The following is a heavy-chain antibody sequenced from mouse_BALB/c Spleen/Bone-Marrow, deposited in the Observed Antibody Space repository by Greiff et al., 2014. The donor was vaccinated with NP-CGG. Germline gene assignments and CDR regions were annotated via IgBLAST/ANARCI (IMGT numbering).Heavy chain of an antibody. CDR3: ARKGISTVIATAYYFDY. CDR2: IFPGAGTT. D-gene: IGHD2-4*01. CDR1: GYTFTSYW. V-gene: IGHV1S132*01. J-gene: IGHJ2*01. Sequence: QVQLQQPGAELVKPGASVKLSCKTSGYTFTSYWIQWVKQRPGQGLGWIGEIFPGAGTTYYNEKFKDKATRTIDTSSSTAYMQLSSLTSEDSAVYFCARKGISTVIATAYYFDYWGQGSTLTVSS.